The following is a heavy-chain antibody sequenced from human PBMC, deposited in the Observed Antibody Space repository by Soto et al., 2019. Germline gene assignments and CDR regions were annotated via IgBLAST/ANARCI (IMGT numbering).Heavy chain of an antibody. CDR3: VRVPKGRGYNYGRYDYYNHGMDV. V-gene: IGHV4-34*01. D-gene: IGHD5-18*01. CDR2: IDHSGNT. CDR1: GVSLSGYS. Sequence: SETLSLTCVVYGVSLSGYSWNWIRQPPGKGLEWIGEIDHSGNTDYTPSLKSRVSMSVDTSKNQFSLKLTSLTAADTAVYYCVRVPKGRGYNYGRYDYYNHGMDVWGQGTTVTVSS. J-gene: IGHJ6*02.